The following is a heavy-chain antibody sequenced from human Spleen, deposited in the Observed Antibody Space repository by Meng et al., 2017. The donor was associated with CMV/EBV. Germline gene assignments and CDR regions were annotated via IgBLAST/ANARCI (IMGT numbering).Heavy chain of an antibody. CDR3: AKGGIAAAGMRENWFDP. V-gene: IGHV3-23*01. J-gene: IGHJ5*02. Sequence: EVQLLESGGGLVQPGXXXXLSCAASGFTFSSYAMSWVRQAPGKGLEWVSAISGSGGSTYYADSVKGRFTISRDNSKNTLYLQMNSLRAEDTAVYYCAKGGIAAAGMRENWFDPWGQGTLVTVSS. D-gene: IGHD6-13*01. CDR1: GFTFSSYA. CDR2: ISGSGGST.